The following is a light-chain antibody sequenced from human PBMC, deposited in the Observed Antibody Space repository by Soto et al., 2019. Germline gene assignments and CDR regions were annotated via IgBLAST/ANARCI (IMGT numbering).Light chain of an antibody. CDR1: EDISTW. Sequence: DIQMTQSPSSVSASVGDRVTITCQSSEDISTWLAWYQQKPGKAPKLLIYAASSLQSGVPSRFSGSGSGTDFTLTISSLQPEDFATYYCQHADSFPLITFGQGTRLDIK. V-gene: IGKV1-12*01. J-gene: IGKJ5*01. CDR3: QHADSFPLIT. CDR2: AAS.